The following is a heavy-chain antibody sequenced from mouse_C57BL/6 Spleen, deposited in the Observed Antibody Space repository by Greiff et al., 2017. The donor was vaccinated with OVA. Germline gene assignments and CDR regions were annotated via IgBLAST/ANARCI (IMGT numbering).Heavy chain of an antibody. Sequence: EVKLVESGGDLVKPGGSLKLSCAASGFTFSSYGMSLVRQTPDKRLEWVATISSGGSYTYYPDSVKGRFTISRDNAKNTLYLQMSSLKSEDTAMYYCASLYNRGFAYWGQGTLVTVSA. CDR2: ISSGGSYT. V-gene: IGHV5-6*01. CDR1: GFTFSSYG. J-gene: IGHJ3*01. CDR3: ASLYNRGFAY. D-gene: IGHD2-12*01.